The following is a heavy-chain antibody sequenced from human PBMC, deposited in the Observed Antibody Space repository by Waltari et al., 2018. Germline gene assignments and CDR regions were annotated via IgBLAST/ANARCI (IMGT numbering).Heavy chain of an antibody. J-gene: IGHJ4*02. CDR3: TRALWLGELYDY. Sequence: EVQLDESGGGLVQPGGSLRLSCSASGFTFTRYLMNWVRQAPGKGLVWVARINSDGSSKTYADSVKGRFTISRDNAKNTVYLQMNSLRVEDTAVYYCTRALWLGELYDYWGQGTLVTVSS. CDR1: GFTFTRYL. D-gene: IGHD3-10*01. V-gene: IGHV3-74*01. CDR2: INSDGSSK.